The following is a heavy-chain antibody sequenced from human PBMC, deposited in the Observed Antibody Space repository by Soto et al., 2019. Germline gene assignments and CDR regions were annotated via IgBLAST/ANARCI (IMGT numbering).Heavy chain of an antibody. CDR2: IYYSGNT. Sequence: SETLSLTCTVSVGSVSRGHYYLTWILHPPGKGLEWIGYIYYSGNTEYNPSLKGRVTVALDTSKKQLSLHLSSATAADTAVYYCARGMAPNSWGHGTLVT. CDR3: ARGMAPNS. CDR1: VGSVSRGHYY. D-gene: IGHD3-10*01. J-gene: IGHJ5*01. V-gene: IGHV4-61*01.